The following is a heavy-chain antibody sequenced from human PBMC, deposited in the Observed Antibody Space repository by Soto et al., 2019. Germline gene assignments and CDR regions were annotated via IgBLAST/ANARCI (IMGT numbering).Heavy chain of an antibody. CDR1: GGSISSGVYY. J-gene: IGHJ4*02. CDR3: ATYCSGGSCYLDY. CDR2: IYYSGST. V-gene: IGHV4-31*03. D-gene: IGHD2-15*01. Sequence: SETLSVTCTVAGGSISSGVYYWSWIRQHPGKGLEWIGYIYYSGSTYYNPSLKSRVTISVDTSKNQFSLKLSSVTAADTAVYYCATYCSGGSCYLDYWGQGTLVTVSS.